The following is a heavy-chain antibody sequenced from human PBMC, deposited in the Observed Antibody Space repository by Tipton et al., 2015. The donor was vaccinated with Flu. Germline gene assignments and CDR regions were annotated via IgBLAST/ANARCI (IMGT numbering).Heavy chain of an antibody. D-gene: IGHD6-19*01. Sequence: SLRLSCAASGFTFSNAWMSWVRQAPGKGLEWVGRIKSKTDGGTTDYAAPVKGRFTISRDDSKNTLYLQMNSLKTEDTAVYYCTTGRGSSGLFDYWGQGTLVTVSS. CDR3: TTGRGSSGLFDY. J-gene: IGHJ4*02. CDR1: GFTFSNAW. CDR2: IKSKTDGGTT. V-gene: IGHV3-15*01.